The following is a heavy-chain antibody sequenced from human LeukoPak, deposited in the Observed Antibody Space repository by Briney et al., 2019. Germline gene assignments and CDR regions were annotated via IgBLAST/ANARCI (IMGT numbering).Heavy chain of an antibody. CDR1: TFSFNTYG. V-gene: IGHV3-30*02. CDR2: ISHDGNYK. Sequence: GGSLRLSCIMSTFSFNTYGFHWFRQAPGKGLEWLAFISHDGNYKHYGDSVRGRFTISRDNSKNTVYLQMNSLRADDTALYRCAKDLSYSFDIWGQGTKVTVSS. J-gene: IGHJ3*02. CDR3: AKDLSYSFDI. D-gene: IGHD2-15*01.